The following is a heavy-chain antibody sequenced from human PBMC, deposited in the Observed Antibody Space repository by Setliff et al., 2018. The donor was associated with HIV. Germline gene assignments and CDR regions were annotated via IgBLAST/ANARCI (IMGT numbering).Heavy chain of an antibody. Sequence: GGSLRLSCVASGLTFNSYWMSWVRQAPGKGLEWVANIKQDGSEKYYVDSVRGRFTISRDNAKNSLYLQMNSLRAEDTAVYYCARGATRGGDMDVWAKGTTVTVSS. CDR1: GLTFNSYW. CDR2: IKQDGSEK. D-gene: IGHD2-15*01. J-gene: IGHJ6*03. CDR3: ARGATRGGDMDV. V-gene: IGHV3-7*01.